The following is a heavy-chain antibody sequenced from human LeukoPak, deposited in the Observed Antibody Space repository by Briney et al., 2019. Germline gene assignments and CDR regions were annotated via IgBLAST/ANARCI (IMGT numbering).Heavy chain of an antibody. CDR3: ARGPHQHWPLGQF. CDR2: IYYSGST. J-gene: IGHJ4*02. CDR1: GGSISSSSYY. D-gene: IGHD2-2*01. Sequence: SETLSLTCTVSGGSISSSSYYWGWIRQPPGTGLEWIGSIYYSGSTYYNPSLKSRVTISVDTSKNQFSVNLTSVTAADTAVYYCARGPHQHWPLGQFWGQGSLVTVSS. V-gene: IGHV4-39*07.